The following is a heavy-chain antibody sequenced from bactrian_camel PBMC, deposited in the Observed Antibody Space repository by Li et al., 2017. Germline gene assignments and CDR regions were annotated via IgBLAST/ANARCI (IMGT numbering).Heavy chain of an antibody. CDR3: ATQTTGWAFRY. D-gene: IGHD5*01. V-gene: IGHV3S53*01. Sequence: HVQLVESGGGSVQAGESLRLSCAVSGATGSNLCMVRFRRAPGKGREGVAAIDKDGSTSYSDSVKGRFTISRDNTKNTLYLQMNNLKTDDTAVYYCATQTTGWAFRYWGRGTQVTVS. CDR2: IDKDGST. J-gene: IGHJ6*01. CDR1: GATGSNLC.